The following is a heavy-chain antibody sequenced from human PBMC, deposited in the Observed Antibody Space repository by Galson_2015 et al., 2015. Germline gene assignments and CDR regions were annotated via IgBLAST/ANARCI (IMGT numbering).Heavy chain of an antibody. CDR2: IYTSGST. V-gene: IGHV4-61*02. J-gene: IGHJ3*02. CDR1: GGSISSGSYY. CDR3: AGGSYRYKSDAFDI. Sequence: LSLTCTVSGGSISSGSYYWSWIRQPAGKGLEWIGRIYTSGSTNYNPSLKSRVTISVDTSKNQFSLKLSSVTAADTAVYYCAGGSYRYKSDAFDIWGQGTMVTVSS. D-gene: IGHD3-16*02.